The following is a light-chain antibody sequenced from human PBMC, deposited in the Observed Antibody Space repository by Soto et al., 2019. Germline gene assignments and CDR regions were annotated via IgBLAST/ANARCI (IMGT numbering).Light chain of an antibody. Sequence: ATQMTQSPSSLSASVGDRITITCRASRDIGSDLSWYQQKPGKAPTLLIYAASNLQSGVPDRFSGSGSGTDFTLKISRAEAEDVGVYYCMQALQTQTFGQGTKVDIK. CDR3: MQALQTQT. J-gene: IGKJ1*01. CDR2: AAS. V-gene: IGKV1-6*01. CDR1: RDIGSD.